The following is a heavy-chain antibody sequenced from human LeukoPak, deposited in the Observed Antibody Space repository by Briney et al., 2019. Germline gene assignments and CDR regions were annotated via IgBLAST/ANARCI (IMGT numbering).Heavy chain of an antibody. CDR2: INHSGST. CDR1: GGSLSGYY. Sequence: SETLSLTCAVYGGSLSGYYWSWIRQPPGKGLEWIGEINHSGSTNYNPSLKSRVTISVDTSKNQFSLKLSSVTAADTAVYYCARGNAVAGDHFDYWGQGTLVTVSS. D-gene: IGHD6-19*01. J-gene: IGHJ4*02. V-gene: IGHV4-34*01. CDR3: ARGNAVAGDHFDY.